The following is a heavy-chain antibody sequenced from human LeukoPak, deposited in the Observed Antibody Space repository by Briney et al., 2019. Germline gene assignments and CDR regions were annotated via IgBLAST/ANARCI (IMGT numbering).Heavy chain of an antibody. V-gene: IGHV3-48*01. Sequence: GGSLRLSCAASGFTFSLYTMNWVRQAPGKGLEWLSDISSSGTTIHYADSVRGRFTISRDNAKNSLYLQINSLRAEDTAVYYCARGVEPLAANTLAYWGQGTLVTVSS. CDR1: GFTFSLYT. J-gene: IGHJ4*02. CDR3: ARGVEPLAANTLAY. CDR2: ISSSGTTI. D-gene: IGHD1-14*01.